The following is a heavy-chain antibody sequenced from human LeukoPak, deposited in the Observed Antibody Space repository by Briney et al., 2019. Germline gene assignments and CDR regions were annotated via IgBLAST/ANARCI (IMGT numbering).Heavy chain of an antibody. J-gene: IGHJ6*03. V-gene: IGHV4-59*01. CDR2: IYYSGST. CDR3: ARELIDSSGWFGRYYYYYMDV. D-gene: IGHD6-19*01. CDR1: GGSISSYY. Sequence: PSETLSLTCTVSGGSISSYYWSWIRQPPGKGLEWIGYIYYSGSTNYNPSLKSRVTISVDTSKNQFSLKLSSVTAADTAVYYCARELIDSSGWFGRYYYYYMDVWGKGTTVTVSS.